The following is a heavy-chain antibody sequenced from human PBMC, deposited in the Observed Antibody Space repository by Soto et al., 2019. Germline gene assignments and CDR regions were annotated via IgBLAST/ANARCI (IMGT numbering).Heavy chain of an antibody. Sequence: GGSLRLSCAASGFTFSDYYMSWIRQAPGKGLEWVSYISSSGSTIYYADSVKGRFTISRDNAKNSLYLQMNSLRAEDTAVYYCARGNVVTTVVPEDNWFDPWGQGTLVTVSS. CDR3: ARGNVVTTVVPEDNWFDP. V-gene: IGHV3-11*01. CDR1: GFTFSDYY. CDR2: ISSSGSTI. D-gene: IGHD2-2*01. J-gene: IGHJ5*02.